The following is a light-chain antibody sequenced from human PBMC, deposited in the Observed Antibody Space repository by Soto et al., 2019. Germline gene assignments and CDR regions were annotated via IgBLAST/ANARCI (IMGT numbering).Light chain of an antibody. CDR1: QNVRSN. J-gene: IGKJ2*01. CDR2: GAS. Sequence: EVVMTQSPGTLSVSPGERATLSCRASQNVRSNLAWYQQKLGQAPRLLIYGASTRATGIPARFSGSGSGTEFTLTISSLQSEDFATCYCQQYNDWPRTFGQGTKL. V-gene: IGKV3-15*01. CDR3: QQYNDWPRT.